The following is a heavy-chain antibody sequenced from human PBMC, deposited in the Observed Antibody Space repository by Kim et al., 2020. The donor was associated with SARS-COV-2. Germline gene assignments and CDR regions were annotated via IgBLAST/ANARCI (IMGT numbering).Heavy chain of an antibody. D-gene: IGHD1-26*01. J-gene: IGHJ3*01. Sequence: GESLKISCKGSGYNFTSYWIGWVRQMPGKGLEWMGIIYPGDSETRYSPSFQGQVTISADKSINTAFLQWSSLKASDSAMYYCGRLGIVESTTMSDQAPMSNHAFDVRGQGTMISVSS. V-gene: IGHV5-51*01. CDR1: GYNFTSYW. CDR3: GRLGIVESTTMSDQAPMSNHAFDV. CDR2: IYPGDSET.